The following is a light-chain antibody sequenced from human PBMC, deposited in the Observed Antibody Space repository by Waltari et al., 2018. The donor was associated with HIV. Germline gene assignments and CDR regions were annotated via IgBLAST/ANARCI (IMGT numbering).Light chain of an antibody. CDR3: LQTYSAPLS. CDR1: RNINNY. V-gene: IGKV1-39*01. J-gene: IGKJ3*01. Sequence: DIQMTHSPPSLSASVGDRVTITCRASRNINNYLNWYQHKPGKVPRLLIYAASSLESGAPSRSSGSGFGTDFTLTISGLQHDDFATYYCLQTYSAPLSFGPGTRVDFK. CDR2: AAS.